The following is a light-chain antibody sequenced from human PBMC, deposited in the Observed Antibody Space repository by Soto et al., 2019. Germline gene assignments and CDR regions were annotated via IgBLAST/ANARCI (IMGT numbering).Light chain of an antibody. CDR1: QSISGW. J-gene: IGKJ1*01. V-gene: IGKV1-5*03. CDR2: KTS. Sequence: DIQMTQSPSTLSASVGDRVTITCRASQSISGWLAWYQQKPGKAPNLLIFKTSSLESGVPTRFSGGGSGTEFTLTISSLQPDDFATYYCRQARTFGQGTKVEIK. CDR3: RQART.